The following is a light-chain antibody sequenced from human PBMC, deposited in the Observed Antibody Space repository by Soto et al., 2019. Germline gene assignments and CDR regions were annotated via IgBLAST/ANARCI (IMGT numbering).Light chain of an antibody. J-gene: IGKJ1*01. CDR2: DAS. CDR3: QQRSSWPWT. V-gene: IGKV3-11*01. Sequence: EIVMTQSPVTLSVSPGERATLSCRASQSVSRYLAWYQQKPGQAPRLLIYDASNRATGIPARFSGSGSGTDFTLTISSLEPEDFAVYYCQQRSSWPWTFGQGTKVDIK. CDR1: QSVSRY.